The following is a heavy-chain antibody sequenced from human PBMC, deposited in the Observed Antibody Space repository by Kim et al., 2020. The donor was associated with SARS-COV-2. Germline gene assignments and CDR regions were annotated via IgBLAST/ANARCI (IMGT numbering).Heavy chain of an antibody. Sequence: GRFTISRDNSKNTLYLQMSSLRAEDTALYYCVKGDYDFWSGYYTGTFDYWGQGTLVTVSS. CDR3: VKGDYDFWSGYYTGTFDY. V-gene: IGHV3-64D*06. J-gene: IGHJ4*02. D-gene: IGHD3-3*01.